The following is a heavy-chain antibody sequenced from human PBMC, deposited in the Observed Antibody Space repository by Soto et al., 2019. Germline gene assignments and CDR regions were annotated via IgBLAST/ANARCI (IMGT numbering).Heavy chain of an antibody. J-gene: IGHJ5*02. V-gene: IGHV1-69*13. D-gene: IGHD1-26*01. Sequence: GASVKVSCKASGYTFTSYGISWVRQAPGQGLEWMGGIIPIFGTANYAQKFQGRVTITADESTSTAYMELSSLRSEDTAVYYCASRGAYSGSYYDWFDPWGQGTLVTVSS. CDR2: IIPIFGTA. CDR3: ASRGAYSGSYYDWFDP. CDR1: GYTFTSYG.